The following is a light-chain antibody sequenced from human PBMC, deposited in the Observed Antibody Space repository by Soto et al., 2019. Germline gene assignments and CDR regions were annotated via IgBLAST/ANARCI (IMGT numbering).Light chain of an antibody. V-gene: IGLV2-14*01. J-gene: IGLJ1*01. Sequence: ALTQPASVSGSPGQSIAISCTGTNSDVGNYNFVSWYQQHPGTAPKLMIFGVSNRPSGVSNRFSGSKSGNTASLIISGLQAEDEADYFCTSYTSSSTLRVFGTGTRSPS. CDR3: TSYTSSSTLRV. CDR2: GVS. CDR1: NSDVGNYNF.